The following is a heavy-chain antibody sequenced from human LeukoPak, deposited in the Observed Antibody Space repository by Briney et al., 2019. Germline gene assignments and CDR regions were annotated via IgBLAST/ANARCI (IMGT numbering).Heavy chain of an antibody. CDR3: ARGDVGATTVFDY. CDR2: IYYSGST. J-gene: IGHJ4*02. D-gene: IGHD1-26*01. Sequence: PSETLSLTCTVSGGSISSSSYYWGWIRQPPGKGLEGIGSIYYSGSTYYNPSLKSRVTISVDTSKNQFSLKLSSVTAADTAVYYCARGDVGATTVFDYWGQGTLVTVSS. CDR1: GGSISSSSYY. V-gene: IGHV4-39*01.